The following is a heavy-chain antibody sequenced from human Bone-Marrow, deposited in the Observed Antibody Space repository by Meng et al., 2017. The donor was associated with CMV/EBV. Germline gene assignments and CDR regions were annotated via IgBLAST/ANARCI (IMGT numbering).Heavy chain of an antibody. V-gene: IGHV3-21*01. J-gene: IGHJ4*02. Sequence: ETLSLTCAASGFTFSSYSMNWVRQAPGKGLEWVSSISSSSSYIYYADSVKGRFIISRDNAKNSLYLQMNSLSAEDTAVYYCTRGSYYYDSSGYWRGDYWGQGTLVTVSS. D-gene: IGHD3-22*01. CDR2: ISSSSSYI. CDR1: GFTFSSYS. CDR3: TRGSYYYDSSGYWRGDY.